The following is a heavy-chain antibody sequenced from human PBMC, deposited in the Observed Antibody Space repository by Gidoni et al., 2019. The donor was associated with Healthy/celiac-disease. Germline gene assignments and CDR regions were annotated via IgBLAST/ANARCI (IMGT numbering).Heavy chain of an antibody. Sequence: EVQLVQSGAEVKKPGESLKISCKGSGHSFTSYWTGWVRQMPGKGLEWLGIIYPGDSDTRYSPSFQGQVTISADKSISTAYLQWSSLKASDTAMYYCASYYYDSSGLGGWFDPWGQGTLVTVSS. CDR1: GHSFTSYW. J-gene: IGHJ5*02. CDR2: IYPGDSDT. D-gene: IGHD3-22*01. V-gene: IGHV5-51*01. CDR3: ASYYYDSSGLGGWFDP.